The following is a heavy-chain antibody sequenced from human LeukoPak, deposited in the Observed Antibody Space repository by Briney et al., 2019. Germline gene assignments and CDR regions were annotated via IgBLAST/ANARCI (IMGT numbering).Heavy chain of an antibody. CDR2: IYYSGST. V-gene: IGHV4-39*01. CDR1: GGSISSSSYY. Sequence: SETLSLTCTASGGSISSSSYYWGWIRQPPGKGLEWIGSIYYSGSTYYNPSLKSRVTISVDTSKNQFSLKLSSVTAADTAVYYCARALRFPGYYYYYMDVWGKGTTVTVSS. CDR3: ARALRFPGYYYYYMDV. J-gene: IGHJ6*03. D-gene: IGHD3-3*01.